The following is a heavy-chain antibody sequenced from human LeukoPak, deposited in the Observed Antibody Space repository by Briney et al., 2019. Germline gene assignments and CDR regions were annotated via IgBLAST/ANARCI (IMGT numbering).Heavy chain of an antibody. CDR3: ARHGGKFDP. V-gene: IGHV4-59*08. D-gene: IGHD3-16*01. CDR1: GGSIRSYY. CDR2: IYYSGST. J-gene: IGHJ5*02. Sequence: SETLSLTCTVSGGSIRSYYWSWIRQPPGKGLEWIGYIYYSGSTNYNPSLKSRVTISVDTSKNQFSLKLSSVTAADTAVYYCARHGGKFDPWGQGTLVTVSS.